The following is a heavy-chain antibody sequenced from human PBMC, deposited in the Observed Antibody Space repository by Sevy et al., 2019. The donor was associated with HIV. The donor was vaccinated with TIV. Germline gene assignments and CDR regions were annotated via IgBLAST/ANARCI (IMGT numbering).Heavy chain of an antibody. CDR2: ISAYNGNT. CDR1: GYTFTSYG. CDR3: ARVYSSRTTDYFDY. J-gene: IGHJ4*02. D-gene: IGHD6-13*01. V-gene: IGHV1-18*04. Sequence: ASVKVSCKASGYTFTSYGISWVRQAPGQGLEWMGWISAYNGNTNYAQKLQGRVTMTTDTSTSTAYMELRSLRSDDTAVYYCARVYSSRTTDYFDYWGQGTLVTVSS.